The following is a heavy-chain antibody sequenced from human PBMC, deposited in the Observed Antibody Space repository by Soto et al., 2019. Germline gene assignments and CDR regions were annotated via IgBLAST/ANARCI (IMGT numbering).Heavy chain of an antibody. CDR2: ISGSGGST. CDR1: GFTFSSYA. CDR3: AKGWSVAATENWFDP. D-gene: IGHD2-15*01. V-gene: IGHV3-23*01. J-gene: IGHJ5*02. Sequence: PGESLKISCAASGFTFSSYAMSWVRQAPGKGLEWVSAISGSGGSTYYADSVKGRFTISRDNSKNTLYLQMNSLRAEDTAVYYCAKGWSVAATENWFDPWGQGTLVTVSS.